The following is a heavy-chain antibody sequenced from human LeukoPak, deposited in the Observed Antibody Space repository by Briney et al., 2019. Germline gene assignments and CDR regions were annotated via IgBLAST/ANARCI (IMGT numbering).Heavy chain of an antibody. CDR2: INHSGST. CDR1: GGSFSGYY. D-gene: IGHD3-10*01. V-gene: IGHV4-34*01. J-gene: IGHJ4*02. Sequence: NPSETLSLTCAVYGGSFSGYYWSWIRQPPGKGLEWIGEINHSGSTNYNPSLKSRVTISVDTSKNQFSLKLSSVTAADTAVYYCARPIDYYGSGSYYEVYFGYWGQGTLVTVSS. CDR3: ARPIDYYGSGSYYEVYFGY.